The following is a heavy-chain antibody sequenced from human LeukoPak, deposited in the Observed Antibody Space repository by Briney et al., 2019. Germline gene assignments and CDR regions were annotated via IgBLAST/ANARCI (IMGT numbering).Heavy chain of an antibody. CDR2: IRNDGSNK. V-gene: IGHV3-30*02. CDR3: AKSLHGSGSYYNY. D-gene: IGHD3-10*01. J-gene: IGHJ4*02. Sequence: GGSLRLSCVASGFTFSSNGMHRVRQAPGKGLEWVAFIRNDGSNKYYVDSVKGRFTIYRDNSKNTLYLQMNSLRAEDTALYYCAKSLHGSGSYYNYWGQGTLVTVSS. CDR1: GFTFSSNG.